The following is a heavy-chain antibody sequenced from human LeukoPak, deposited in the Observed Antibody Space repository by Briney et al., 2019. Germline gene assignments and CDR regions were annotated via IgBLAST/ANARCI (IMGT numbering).Heavy chain of an antibody. CDR3: ARDPSYYDFWSGYYQVYYFDY. Sequence: GSSVTVSCTASGGTFSKYTISWVRQAPGQGLEWMGGIIPIFGTANYAQKFQGRVTITADESTSTAYMELSSLRSEDTAVYYCARDPSYYDFWSGYYQVYYFDYWGQGTLVTVSS. CDR2: IIPIFGTA. V-gene: IGHV1-69*01. D-gene: IGHD3-3*01. J-gene: IGHJ4*02. CDR1: GGTFSKYT.